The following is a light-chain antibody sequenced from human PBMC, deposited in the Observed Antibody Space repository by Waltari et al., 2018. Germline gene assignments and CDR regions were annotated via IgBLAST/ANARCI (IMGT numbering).Light chain of an antibody. Sequence: QLVLTQSPSASASLEASVKLTCTLSSGHSSYAIAWHQQQPEKGPRYLMKLNSDGRHSKGDGIPDRFSGSSSGAERYLTISSLQSEDEADYYCQTWGTGIQVFGTGTKVTVL. V-gene: IGLV4-69*01. J-gene: IGLJ1*01. CDR3: QTWGTGIQV. CDR2: LNSDGRH. CDR1: SGHSSYA.